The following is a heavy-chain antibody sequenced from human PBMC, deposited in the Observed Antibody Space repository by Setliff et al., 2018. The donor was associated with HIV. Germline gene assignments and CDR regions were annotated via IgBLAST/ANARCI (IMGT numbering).Heavy chain of an antibody. V-gene: IGHV4-39*07. CDR3: ARPLTTPFNFWGDAFAI. CDR2: VYYSGST. Sequence: SETLSLTCTVSGGSITSNDHFWAWVRQSPGKGLEWIGSVYYSGSTFQNPSLKSRVTISVDTSKNQFSLRLTSVTAADTAVYYCARPLTTPFNFWGDAFAIWGQGTMVTVSS. J-gene: IGHJ3*02. CDR1: GGSITSNDHF. D-gene: IGHD3-3*01.